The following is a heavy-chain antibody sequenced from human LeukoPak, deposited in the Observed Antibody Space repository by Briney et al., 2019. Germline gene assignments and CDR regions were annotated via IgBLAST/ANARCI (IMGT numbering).Heavy chain of an antibody. V-gene: IGHV3-23*01. CDR3: AKAAYYDILTGYQYYFDY. CDR1: GFTFSSYA. J-gene: IGHJ4*02. Sequence: GGSLRLSCAASGFTFSSYAMSWVRQAPGKGLEWVSAISGSGGSTYYADSVKGRFTISRDNSKNTLYLQMNSLRAEDTAVYYCAKAAYYDILTGYQYYFDYWGQRTLVTVSS. CDR2: ISGSGGST. D-gene: IGHD3-9*01.